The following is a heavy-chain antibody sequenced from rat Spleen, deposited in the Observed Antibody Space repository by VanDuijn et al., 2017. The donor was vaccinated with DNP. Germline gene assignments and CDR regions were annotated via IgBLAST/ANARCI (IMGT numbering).Heavy chain of an antibody. CDR3: AKDGIGTTGDYFDY. CDR2: IIYDGSAT. CDR1: GFTFSDYA. Sequence: EVKLVESGGGLVQPGRSLKLSCAASGFTFSDYAMAWVRQSPKKGLEWVATIIYDGSATYYPDSVKGRFTISRDNAENTVYLQMNSLRSEDTATYYCAKDGIGTTGDYFDYWGQGVMVTVSS. J-gene: IGHJ2*01. V-gene: IGHV5-17*01. D-gene: IGHD1-5*01.